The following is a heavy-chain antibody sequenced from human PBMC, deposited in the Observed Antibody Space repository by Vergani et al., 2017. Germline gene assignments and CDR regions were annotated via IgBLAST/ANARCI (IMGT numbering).Heavy chain of an antibody. Sequence: EVQLVESGGGIVQPGGSLRLSCVASGFSFRNAWMNWVRRTPGKGLELVGRIKSTFDRGTTDYAAAVKGRFTISRDDSKNTLFLQMNGLKTEDIGVYYCTSDPRDCGDGSCYWLRDHHYYGMDVWGQGTTVTVSS. CDR2: IKSTFDRGTT. J-gene: IGHJ6*02. CDR1: GFSFRNAW. CDR3: TSDPRDCGDGSCYWLRDHHYYGMDV. V-gene: IGHV3-15*07. D-gene: IGHD2-21*01.